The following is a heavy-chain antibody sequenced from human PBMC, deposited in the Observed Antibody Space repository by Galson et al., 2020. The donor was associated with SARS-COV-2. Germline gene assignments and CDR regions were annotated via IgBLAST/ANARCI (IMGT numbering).Heavy chain of an antibody. V-gene: IGHV4-59*08. CDR1: GGSISSYY. J-gene: IGHJ6*03. Sequence: SETLSLTCTVSGGSISSYYWSWIRQPPGKGLEWIGYIYYSGSTNYNPSLKSRVTISVDTSKNQFSLKLSSVTAADTAVYYCARRRSSFWSGFYYYYYMDVWGKGTTVTISS. D-gene: IGHD3-3*01. CDR2: IYYSGST. CDR3: ARRRSSFWSGFYYYYYMDV.